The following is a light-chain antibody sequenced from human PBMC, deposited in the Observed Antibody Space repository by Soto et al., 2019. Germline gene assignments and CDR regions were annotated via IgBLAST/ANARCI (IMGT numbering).Light chain of an antibody. Sequence: EIVLTQSQATLSLSSGEKTTISCRASQSVISQLSCYQHKPGQAPSLIIYATSNRAPVIPARFSGSGSGTDFTLTISSLEPEDFAVYFCRHRYNWARTLGQGTKVEIK. CDR2: ATS. V-gene: IGKV3-11*01. CDR3: RHRYNWART. J-gene: IGKJ1*01. CDR1: QSVISQ.